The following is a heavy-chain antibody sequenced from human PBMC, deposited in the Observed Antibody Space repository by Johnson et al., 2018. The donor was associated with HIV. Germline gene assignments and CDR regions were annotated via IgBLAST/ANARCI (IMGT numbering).Heavy chain of an antibody. V-gene: IGHV3-30-3*01. CDR1: GFTFSSYA. Sequence: QMLLVESGGGVVQPGGSLRLSCAASGFTFSSYAMHWVRQAPGKGLEWVAVISYDGSNKYYADSVKGRFTISRDNSKNTLYLQMNSLRAEDTAVYYCARDFVGGVPQGAFDIWGQGTMVTVSS. CDR2: ISYDGSNK. D-gene: IGHD1-1*01. J-gene: IGHJ3*02. CDR3: ARDFVGGVPQGAFDI.